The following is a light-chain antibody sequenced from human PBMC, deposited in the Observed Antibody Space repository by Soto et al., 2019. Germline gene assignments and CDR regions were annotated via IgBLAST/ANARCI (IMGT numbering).Light chain of an antibody. J-gene: IGKJ2*01. CDR1: EGMTRF. CDR2: GAS. V-gene: IGKV1-39*01. Sequence: IQMTQSPSSVSASVVETVTIICRANEGMTRFLNWYQQKPGKAPKLLIYGASNVQSGVPSRFSGSGSGTDFKLTISSLQPEDFATYFCQQSYTIPFTFGQGTKVDIK. CDR3: QQSYTIPFT.